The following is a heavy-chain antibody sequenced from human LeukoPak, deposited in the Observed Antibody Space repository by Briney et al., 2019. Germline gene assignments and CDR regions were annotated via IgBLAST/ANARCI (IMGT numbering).Heavy chain of an antibody. V-gene: IGHV3-23*01. Sequence: GGSLRLSCAASGFTFSSYAMSWVRQAPGKGLEWVSAISGSGGYTYYADSVKGRFTISRDNSKNTLYLQMNSLRVEDTAVYYCAKGSTVTPHRWFDPWGQGTLVTVSS. CDR2: ISGSGGYT. CDR3: AKGSTVTPHRWFDP. CDR1: GFTFSSYA. J-gene: IGHJ5*02. D-gene: IGHD4-17*01.